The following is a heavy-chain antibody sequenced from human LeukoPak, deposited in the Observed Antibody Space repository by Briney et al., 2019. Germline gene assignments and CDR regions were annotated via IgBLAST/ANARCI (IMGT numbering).Heavy chain of an antibody. J-gene: IGHJ4*02. Sequence: RTSETLSLTCTVSGGSISSYYWSWIRQPPGKGLEWIGYIYYSGSTNYNPSLKSRVTISVDTSKNQFSLKLSSVTAADTAVYYCARSNGSGIFLDYWGQGTLVTVSS. V-gene: IGHV4-59*12. CDR1: GGSISSYY. CDR3: ARSNGSGIFLDY. D-gene: IGHD3-10*01. CDR2: IYYSGST.